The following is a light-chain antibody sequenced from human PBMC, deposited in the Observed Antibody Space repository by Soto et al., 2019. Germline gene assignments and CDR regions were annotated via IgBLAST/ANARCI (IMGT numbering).Light chain of an antibody. CDR1: QSISSW. CDR3: QQYNDNWT. Sequence: DIQMTQSPSTLSASVGDRVTITCRASQSISSWLAWYQQKPGKAPRLLIYKASNLESGVPSRFSGSGSGTEFTLTISSLQTDDSATYYCQQYNDNWTFGQGTKV. J-gene: IGKJ1*01. V-gene: IGKV1-5*03. CDR2: KAS.